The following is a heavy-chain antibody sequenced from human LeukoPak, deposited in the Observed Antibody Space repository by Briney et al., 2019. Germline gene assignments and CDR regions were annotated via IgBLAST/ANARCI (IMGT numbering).Heavy chain of an antibody. CDR1: GFIFSNTW. V-gene: IGHV3-15*01. CDR2: SKRIIDGGTTDYVDGGTI. CDR3: IPQGGSGDLRY. J-gene: IGHJ4*02. Sequence: PGGSLRLSCAASGFIFSNTWMNWVRQAPGKGLEWVGRSKRIIDGGTTDYVDGGTIDYAAPVKGRFTVSRDDSINTLYLQMSHHYPEERAEYYFIPQGGSGDLRYWGQGTLVTVSS. D-gene: IGHD4-17*01.